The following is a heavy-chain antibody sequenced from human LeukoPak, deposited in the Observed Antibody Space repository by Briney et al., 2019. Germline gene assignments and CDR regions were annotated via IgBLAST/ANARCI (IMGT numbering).Heavy chain of an antibody. D-gene: IGHD3-10*01. CDR1: GGTFSSYA. V-gene: IGHV1-69*13. CDR3: ARATYYYGSGSYYPIPDYYYYMDV. J-gene: IGHJ6*03. CDR2: IIPIFGTA. Sequence: GASVKVSCKASGGTFSSYAISWVRQAPGQGLEWMGGIIPIFGTANYAQKFQGRVTITADESTSTAYMELRSLRSDDTAVYYCARATYYYGSGSYYPIPDYYYYMDVWGKGTTVTVSS.